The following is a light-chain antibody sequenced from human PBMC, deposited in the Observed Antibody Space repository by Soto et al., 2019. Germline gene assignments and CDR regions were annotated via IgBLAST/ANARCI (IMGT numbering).Light chain of an antibody. CDR3: AAWDDSLNGYV. J-gene: IGLJ1*01. CDR2: SND. V-gene: IGLV1-44*01. CDR1: SSNIGSNT. Sequence: QSVLTQPPSASGTPGQRVTISCSGSSSNIGSNTVTWYRQVPGTAPKLLIFSNDQRPSGVPDRFSGSESGTSASLAISGLQSEDEADYYCAAWDDSLNGYVFGTGTKVTVL.